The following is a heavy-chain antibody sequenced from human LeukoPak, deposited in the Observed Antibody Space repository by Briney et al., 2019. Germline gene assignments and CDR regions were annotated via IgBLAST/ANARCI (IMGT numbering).Heavy chain of an antibody. CDR2: FYISGST. CDR3: ARAWTTVTPFDF. D-gene: IGHD4-17*01. Sequence: SETLSLTCTVSGYSISTGYYWGWVRQSPEKGLEWIGGFYISGSTYYNPSLEGRVTISVDTSRNQFSLELHSVTVADTAVYYCARAWTTVTPFDFWGQGILVTVSS. J-gene: IGHJ4*02. CDR1: GYSISTGYY. V-gene: IGHV4-38-2*02.